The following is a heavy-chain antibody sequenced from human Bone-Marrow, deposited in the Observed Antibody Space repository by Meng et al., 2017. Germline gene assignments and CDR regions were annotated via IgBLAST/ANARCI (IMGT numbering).Heavy chain of an antibody. J-gene: IGHJ6*02. CDR2: ISSSSSYI. CDR3: ARMSGYSSSWSYYYYYYGMDV. V-gene: IGHV3-21*01. D-gene: IGHD6-13*01. Sequence: GESLKISCAASGFTFSSYSMNWVRQAPGKGLEWVSSISSSSSYIYYADSVKGRFTISRDNAKNSLYLQMNSLRAEDTAVYYCARMSGYSSSWSYYYYYYGMDVWGQGTTVTVSS. CDR1: GFTFSSYS.